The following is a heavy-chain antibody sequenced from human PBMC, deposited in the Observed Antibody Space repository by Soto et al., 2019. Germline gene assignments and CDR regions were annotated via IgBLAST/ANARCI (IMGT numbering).Heavy chain of an antibody. J-gene: IGHJ4*02. CDR2: ISSSSSYI. V-gene: IGHV3-21*01. CDR3: ARDGAGNRYYFDY. CDR1: GFTFSSYS. D-gene: IGHD6-13*01. Sequence: TGGSLRFSCAASGFTFSSYSMNWVRQAPGKGLEWVSSISSSSSYIYYADSVKGRFTISRDNAKNSLYLQMNSLRAEDTAVYYCARDGAGNRYYFDYWGQGTLVTVSS.